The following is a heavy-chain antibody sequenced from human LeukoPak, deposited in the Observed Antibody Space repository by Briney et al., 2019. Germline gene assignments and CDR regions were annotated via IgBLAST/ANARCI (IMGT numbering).Heavy chain of an antibody. D-gene: IGHD5-24*01. Sequence: SVKVSCKASGGTFSSYAISWVRQAPGQGLEWMGGIIPIFGTANYAQKFQGRVTITADKSTSTAYMELSSLRSEDTAVYYCARAGWLQYYYFDYWGQGTLVTVSS. J-gene: IGHJ4*02. CDR3: ARAGWLQYYYFDY. CDR1: GGTFSSYA. CDR2: IIPIFGTA. V-gene: IGHV1-69*06.